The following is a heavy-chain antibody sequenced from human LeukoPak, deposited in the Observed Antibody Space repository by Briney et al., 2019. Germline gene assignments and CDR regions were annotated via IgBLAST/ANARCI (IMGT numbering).Heavy chain of an antibody. CDR2: IYTSGST. V-gene: IGHV4-4*09. Sequence: SETLSLTCTVSGGSISSYYWGWIRQPPGKGLEWIGYIYTSGSTNYNPSLKSRVTISVDTSKNQFSLKLSSVTAADTAVYYCARPIAAAGTGWFDPWGQGTLVTVSS. CDR1: GGSISSYY. J-gene: IGHJ5*02. D-gene: IGHD6-13*01. CDR3: ARPIAAAGTGWFDP.